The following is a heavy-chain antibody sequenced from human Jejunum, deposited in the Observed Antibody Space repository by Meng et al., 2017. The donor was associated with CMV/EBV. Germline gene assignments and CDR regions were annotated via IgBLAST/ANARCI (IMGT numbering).Heavy chain of an antibody. Sequence: SISSSSYYGGWMRQPPGKGLEWIGSINYRGTTYYTPSLRSRVTISLGTSKKQFSLRLNSVTAADTAVYYCARGCYTTSCYRGSFDYWGQGKLVTVSS. CDR2: INYRGTT. CDR1: SISSSSYY. V-gene: IGHV4-39*07. D-gene: IGHD2-2*02. CDR3: ARGCYTTSCYRGSFDY. J-gene: IGHJ4*02.